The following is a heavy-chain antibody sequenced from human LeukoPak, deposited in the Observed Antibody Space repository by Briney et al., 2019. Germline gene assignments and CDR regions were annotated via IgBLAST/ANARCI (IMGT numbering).Heavy chain of an antibody. V-gene: IGHV4-61*02. D-gene: IGHD3-10*01. CDR3: ARISFGSGSPTNV. CDR1: GGSISSGSYY. Sequence: SQTLSLTCTVSGGSISSGSYYWSWIRQPAGKGLEWIGRIFTSGSTSYNPSLKSRVSMSVDTSKNQFSLKLISVTAADTAVYYRARISFGSGSPTNVWGQGTLVVVSS. CDR2: IFTSGST. J-gene: IGHJ4*02.